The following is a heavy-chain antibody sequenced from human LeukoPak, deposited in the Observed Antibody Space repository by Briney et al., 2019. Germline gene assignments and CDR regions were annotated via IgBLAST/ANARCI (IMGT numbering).Heavy chain of an antibody. Sequence: SETLSLTCTVSGGSISSSGYYWSWLRQHPGKALEWIGYIYYSGTTYYNPSLKSRVTISVDTSKNQFSLKLFSVTAADTAVYYCAREDYYDSSGYLDYWGQGTLVTVSS. D-gene: IGHD3-22*01. CDR1: GGSISSSGYY. J-gene: IGHJ4*02. V-gene: IGHV4-31*03. CDR3: AREDYYDSSGYLDY. CDR2: IYYSGTT.